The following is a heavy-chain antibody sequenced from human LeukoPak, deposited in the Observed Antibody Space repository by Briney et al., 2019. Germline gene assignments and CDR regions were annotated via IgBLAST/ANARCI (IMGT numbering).Heavy chain of an antibody. J-gene: IGHJ4*02. CDR3: ARERPEVYYFDF. V-gene: IGHV1-46*02. CDR2: IRPNYNT. CDR1: GDTFNTCY. Sequence: ASVTVSCKAAGDTFNTCYIHWFRQAPGQGPEWIGIIRPNYNTVYAPKFQGRVTMTRDMSTSTVYMDLSSLRSDDTAVYYCARERPEVYYFDFWGQGTLVTGSS.